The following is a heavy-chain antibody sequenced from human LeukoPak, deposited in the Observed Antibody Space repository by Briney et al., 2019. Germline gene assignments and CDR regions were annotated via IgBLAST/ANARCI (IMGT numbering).Heavy chain of an antibody. CDR2: TYYRSKWYN. CDR1: GDSVSSNSAA. V-gene: IGHV6-1*01. J-gene: IGHJ4*02. Sequence: SQTLSLTCAISGDSVSSNSAAWNWIRQSPSRGLEWLGSTYYRSKWYNDYAVSVKSRITINPDTSKNQFSLQLNSVTPEDTAVYYCARGWGDWCSGGSCYPKEAPFDYWGQGTLVTVSS. D-gene: IGHD2-15*01. CDR3: ARGWGDWCSGGSCYPKEAPFDY.